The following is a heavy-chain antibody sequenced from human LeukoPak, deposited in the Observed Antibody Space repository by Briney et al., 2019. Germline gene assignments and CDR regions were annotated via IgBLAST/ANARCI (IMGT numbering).Heavy chain of an antibody. J-gene: IGHJ4*02. CDR3: ARASAPGTVDY. Sequence: GGSLRLSCAASQFGLSVYWMSWVRQAPGKGLEWVANINEAGTEEFYVDSVEGRFTISRDNRKKLLYLQMNSLRVDDTAIYYCARASAPGTVDYWGQGTLVTVSS. CDR2: INEAGTEE. V-gene: IGHV3-7*01. CDR1: QFGLSVYW.